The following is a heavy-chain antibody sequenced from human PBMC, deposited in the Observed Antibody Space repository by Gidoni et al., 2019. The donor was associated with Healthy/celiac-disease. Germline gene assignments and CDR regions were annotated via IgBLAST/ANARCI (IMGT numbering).Heavy chain of an antibody. J-gene: IGHJ3*02. Sequence: QVQLVESGGGVVQPGRSLRLSCAASGFTFSSYAMHWVRQAPGKGLEWGAVISYDGSNKYYADSVKGRFTISRDNSKNTLYLQMNSLRAEDTAVYYCARDPTYYYDRDAFDIWGQGTMVTVSS. D-gene: IGHD3-22*01. CDR1: GFTFSSYA. CDR2: ISYDGSNK. V-gene: IGHV3-30-3*01. CDR3: ARDPTYYYDRDAFDI.